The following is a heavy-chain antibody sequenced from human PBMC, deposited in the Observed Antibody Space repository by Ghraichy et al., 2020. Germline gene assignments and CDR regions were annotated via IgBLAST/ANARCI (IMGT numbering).Heavy chain of an antibody. CDR2: IWYDGSNK. D-gene: IGHD3-22*01. CDR3: ASLSHWAGSGYHY. CDR1: GFTFSSYG. V-gene: IGHV3-33*01. J-gene: IGHJ4*02. Sequence: GGSLRLSCAASGFTFSSYGMHWVRQAPGKGLEWVAVIWYDGSNKYYADSVKGRFTISRDNSKNTLYLQMNSLRAEDTAVYYCASLSHWAGSGYHYWGQGTLVTVSS.